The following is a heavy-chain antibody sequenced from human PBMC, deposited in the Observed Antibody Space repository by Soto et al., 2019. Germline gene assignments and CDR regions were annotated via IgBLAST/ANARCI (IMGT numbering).Heavy chain of an antibody. J-gene: IGHJ3*02. V-gene: IGHV1-69*13. CDR3: ARPLYSSGWYDAFDI. D-gene: IGHD6-19*01. Sequence: ASVKVSCKASGGTFSSYAISWVRQAPGQGLEWMGGIIPIFGTANYAQKFQGRVTITADESTSTAYMELSSLRSEDTAVYYCARPLYSSGWYDAFDIWGQGTMVTVSS. CDR1: GGTFSSYA. CDR2: IIPIFGTA.